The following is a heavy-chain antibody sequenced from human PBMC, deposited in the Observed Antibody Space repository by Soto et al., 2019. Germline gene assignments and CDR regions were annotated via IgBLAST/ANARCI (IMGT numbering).Heavy chain of an antibody. CDR1: GHTFTGYY. CDR2: INPNSGGT. J-gene: IGHJ1*01. CDR3: ARAGYSSGRQLFQH. D-gene: IGHD6-19*01. V-gene: IGHV1-2*04. Sequence: ASVKVSCTASGHTFTGYYMHWLRQAPGQGLEWMGWINPNSGGTNYAQKFQGWVTMTRDTSISTAYMELSRLRSDDTAVYYCARAGYSSGRQLFQHWGQGTLVTVSS.